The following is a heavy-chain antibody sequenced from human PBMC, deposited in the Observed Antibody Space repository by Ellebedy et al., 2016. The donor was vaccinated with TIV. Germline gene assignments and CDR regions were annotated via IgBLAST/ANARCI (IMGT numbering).Heavy chain of an antibody. CDR1: GFTFTTYW. V-gene: IGHV3-21*01. CDR3: AREPQYSYYESSGYYDH. D-gene: IGHD3-22*01. Sequence: GESLKISCAASGFTFTTYWMSWVRQAPGKGLEWVSSITSTSSYIYYADSVKGRFTISRDNAKNSLYLEMNSLRAEDTAVYYCAREPQYSYYESSGYYDHWGQGTLVTVSS. CDR2: ITSTSSYI. J-gene: IGHJ5*02.